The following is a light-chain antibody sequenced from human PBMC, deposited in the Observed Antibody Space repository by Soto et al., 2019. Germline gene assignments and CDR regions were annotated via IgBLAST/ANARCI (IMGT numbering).Light chain of an antibody. Sequence: DIQMTQSPSTLSASVGDRVTITCRASQSISSWLAWYQQKPGKAPKLLIYKTSILESGVPSRFSGSGSGTEFTLTISSLQPDDFATYYCQKYNSYPYTFGQGTNVEIK. CDR3: QKYNSYPYT. J-gene: IGKJ2*01. CDR1: QSISSW. V-gene: IGKV1-5*03. CDR2: KTS.